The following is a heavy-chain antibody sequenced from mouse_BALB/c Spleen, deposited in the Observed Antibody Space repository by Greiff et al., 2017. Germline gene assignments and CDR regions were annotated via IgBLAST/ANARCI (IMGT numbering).Heavy chain of an antibody. Sequence: QVHVKQSGAELARPGASVKLSCKASGYTFTSYWMQWVKQRPGQGLEWIGAIYPGDGDTRYTQKFKGKATLTADKSSSTAYMQLSSLASEDSAVYYCARGITSYFDYWGQGTTLTVSS. V-gene: IGHV1-87*01. CDR3: ARGITSYFDY. J-gene: IGHJ2*01. D-gene: IGHD2-4*01. CDR1: GYTFTSYW. CDR2: IYPGDGDT.